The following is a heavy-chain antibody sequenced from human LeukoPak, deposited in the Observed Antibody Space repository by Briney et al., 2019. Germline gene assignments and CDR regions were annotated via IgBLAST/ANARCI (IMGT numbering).Heavy chain of an antibody. Sequence: GASVXXXCKASGYTFTSYDINWVRQATGQGLEWMGWMNPNSGNTGYAQKFQGRDNITRNSDISKDYMEVRRLRDEDTAVYYCARAAFRHYDSSGLLFDYWGQGTLVTVSS. D-gene: IGHD3-22*01. CDR1: GYTFTSYD. CDR3: ARAAFRHYDSSGLLFDY. CDR2: MNPNSGNT. V-gene: IGHV1-8*01. J-gene: IGHJ4*02.